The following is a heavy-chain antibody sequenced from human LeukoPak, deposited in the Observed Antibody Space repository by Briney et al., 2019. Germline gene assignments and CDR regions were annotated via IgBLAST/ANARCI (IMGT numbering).Heavy chain of an antibody. CDR2: ISGRGGST. Sequence: GGSLTLSCAASGFTFSSYAMIWVRQAPGKGLEWGSAISGRGGSTYNAASEKGLFTISRDNPKHTLYQQLNSLRAGDTAVYDCAKERVWWELTDYWGQGTLVTVPS. CDR3: AKERVWWELTDY. J-gene: IGHJ4*02. CDR1: GFTFSSYA. D-gene: IGHD1-26*01. V-gene: IGHV3-23*01.